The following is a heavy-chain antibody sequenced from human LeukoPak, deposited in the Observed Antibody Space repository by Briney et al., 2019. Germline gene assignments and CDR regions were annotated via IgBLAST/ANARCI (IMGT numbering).Heavy chain of an antibody. D-gene: IGHD3-10*01. V-gene: IGHV1-69*13. Sequence: ASVKVSCKASGGTFSSYAISWVRQAPGQGLEWMGGIIPIFGTANYAQKFQGRVTITADESTSTAYMELSSLRSEDTAVYYCARGFYGSGSAYYMDVWGKGTTVTISS. CDR1: GGTFSSYA. CDR2: IIPIFGTA. J-gene: IGHJ6*03. CDR3: ARGFYGSGSAYYMDV.